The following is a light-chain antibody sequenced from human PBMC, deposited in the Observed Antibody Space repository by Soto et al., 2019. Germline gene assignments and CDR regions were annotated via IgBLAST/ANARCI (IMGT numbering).Light chain of an antibody. CDR3: PQYDNLPNT. Sequence: DIQMTQSPSSLSASVRDSVTITCQASQDISNYLNWFQQKPGKAPKLLIYDASNLETGVPSRFSGSGSGTDFTFTISSLQPEDIATYDCPQYDNLPNTFGGGTKVEIK. J-gene: IGKJ4*01. V-gene: IGKV1-33*01. CDR2: DAS. CDR1: QDISNY.